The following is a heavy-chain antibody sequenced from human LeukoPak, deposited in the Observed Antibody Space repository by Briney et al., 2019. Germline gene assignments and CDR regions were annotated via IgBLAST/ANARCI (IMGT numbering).Heavy chain of an antibody. Sequence: GGSLRLSCVASGFTLGNYAMSWVRQAPGKGLEWVSAIDGRRTYYEDSVKGWFTISRDNSKNTLYLQMNSLRVEDTAVFYCAREVQGCSVADLWGRGTLVTVSS. CDR1: GFTLGNYA. D-gene: IGHD5/OR15-5a*01. V-gene: IGHV3-23*01. CDR2: IDGRRT. J-gene: IGHJ2*01. CDR3: AREVQGCSVADL.